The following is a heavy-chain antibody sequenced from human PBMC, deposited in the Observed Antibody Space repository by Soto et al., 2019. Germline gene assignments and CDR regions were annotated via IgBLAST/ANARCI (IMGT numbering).Heavy chain of an antibody. D-gene: IGHD6-25*01. CDR2: IIPVLGPA. Sequence: PVKVSCQASGATYNRFAGICVRQAPGQGLEWMGGIIPVLGPAFYAQKFQGRVTITADKSTSTAYLELTSLRSEDTAVYYCVRAAKRYFDYWGQGTLVKVS. V-gene: IGHV1-69*06. J-gene: IGHJ4*02. CDR1: GATYNRFA. CDR3: VRAAKRYFDY.